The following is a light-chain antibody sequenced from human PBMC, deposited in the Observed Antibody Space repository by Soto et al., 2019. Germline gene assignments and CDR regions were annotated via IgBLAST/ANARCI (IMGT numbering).Light chain of an antibody. CDR3: QQYDSSPLT. J-gene: IGKJ4*01. V-gene: IGKV3-20*01. CDR1: QSVSSVY. CDR2: GVS. Sequence: EIVLTQSPGTLPLSPGERATLSCRASQSVSSVYLAWYQQKPGQAPRLLMYGVSSRATGIPDRFSGSGSGTDFTLTIGRLEPEDFAVYYCQQYDSSPLTFGGGTKVEIK.